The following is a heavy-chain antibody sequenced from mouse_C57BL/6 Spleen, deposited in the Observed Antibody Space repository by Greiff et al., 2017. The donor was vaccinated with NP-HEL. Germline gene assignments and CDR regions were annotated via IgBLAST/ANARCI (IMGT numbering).Heavy chain of an antibody. D-gene: IGHD1-1*01. V-gene: IGHV1-26*01. CDR3: ARVMDNLLRPIFDY. CDR2: INPNNGGT. Sequence: VQLQQSGPELVKPGASVKISCKASGYTFTDYYMNWVKQSHGKSLEWIGDINPNNGGTSYNQKFKGKATLTVDKSSSTAYMELRSLTSEDSAVYYCARVMDNLLRPIFDYWGQGTTLTVSS. CDR1: GYTFTDYY. J-gene: IGHJ2*01.